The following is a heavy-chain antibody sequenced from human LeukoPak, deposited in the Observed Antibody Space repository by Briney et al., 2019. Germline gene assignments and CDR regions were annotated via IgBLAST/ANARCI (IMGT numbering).Heavy chain of an antibody. CDR2: IKADGSEK. Sequence: GGSLRLSCAASGFTFSGSWVKWVRQAPGGGLEWVANIKADGSEKYYVDSVKGRFTISRDNAKNSLYLQMNNLRAEDTAVYYCAIGHYNDYHSRGQGTLVTVSS. J-gene: IGHJ4*02. CDR3: AIGHYNDYHS. V-gene: IGHV3-7*01. CDR1: GFTFSGSW. D-gene: IGHD1-1*01.